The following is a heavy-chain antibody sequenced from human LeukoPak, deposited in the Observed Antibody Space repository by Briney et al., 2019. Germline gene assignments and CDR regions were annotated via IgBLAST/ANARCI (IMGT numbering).Heavy chain of an antibody. V-gene: IGHV1-69*04. J-gene: IGHJ6*02. Sequence: SVKVSCKASGGTFSSYAISWVRQAPGQGLEWMGRIIPILGIANYAQKFQGRVTITADKSTSTAYMELSSLRSEDTAVYYCARDCGGDVFYYYYGMDVWGQGTTVTVSS. D-gene: IGHD2-21*02. CDR3: ARDCGGDVFYYYYGMDV. CDR1: GGTFSSYA. CDR2: IIPILGIA.